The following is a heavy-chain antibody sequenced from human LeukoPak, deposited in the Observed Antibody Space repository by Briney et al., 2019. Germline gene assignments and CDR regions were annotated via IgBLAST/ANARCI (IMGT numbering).Heavy chain of an antibody. Sequence: SQTLSFTCTVSGGSISSGDYYWSWIRQPPGKGLEWIGYIYYSGSTYYNPSLKSRVTISVDASKNQFSLKLSSVTAADTAVYYCARGGLYSSSWLNWFDPWGQGTLVTVSS. J-gene: IGHJ5*02. D-gene: IGHD6-13*01. CDR2: IYYSGST. CDR1: GGSISSGDYY. CDR3: ARGGLYSSSWLNWFDP. V-gene: IGHV4-30-4*01.